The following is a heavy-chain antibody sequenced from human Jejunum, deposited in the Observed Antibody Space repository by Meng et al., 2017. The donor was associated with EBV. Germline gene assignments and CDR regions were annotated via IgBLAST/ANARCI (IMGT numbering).Heavy chain of an antibody. Sequence: QVQGWGPGLGKAAGAVSLPCTVSGGCVSSSSYCWGWIRQPPGKGLEWIGSICFSDYTYHNPSLKSRVTISADTSKNQFSLSLTSVTAADTAVYYCAMGPDYAKSGYWGQGTLVTVSS. D-gene: IGHD4-17*01. J-gene: IGHJ4*02. CDR3: AMGPDYAKSGY. CDR2: ICFSDYT. V-gene: IGHV4-39*01. CDR1: GGCVSSSSYC.